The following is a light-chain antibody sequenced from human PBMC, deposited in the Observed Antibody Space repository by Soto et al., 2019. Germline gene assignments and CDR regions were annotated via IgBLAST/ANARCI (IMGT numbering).Light chain of an antibody. CDR3: QQYNNWPWT. CDR1: QSVSSN. CDR2: GAS. J-gene: IGKJ1*01. V-gene: IGKV3-15*01. Sequence: EIVMTQSPATLSVSPGERATLSCRASQSVSSNLAWYQQKPGQAPRLLIYGASTRATGIPARFSGSGSGTEFTLTISILHSEDFAVYYWQQYNNWPWTFGQGTKVEIK.